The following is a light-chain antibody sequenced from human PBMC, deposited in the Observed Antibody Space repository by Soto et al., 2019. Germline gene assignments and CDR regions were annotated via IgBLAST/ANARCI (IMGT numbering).Light chain of an antibody. CDR3: QQYNDWPRT. V-gene: IGKV3-15*01. Sequence: EIVMTQSPATLSVSPGERVTLSCRASQSFSSNLAWYQHKPGQAPRLLIYGASTTATDVPPRFSGSGSGTEFTLTISNLQSEDFAVYCCQQYNDWPRTFGQGTRLDIK. CDR2: GAS. J-gene: IGKJ5*01. CDR1: QSFSSN.